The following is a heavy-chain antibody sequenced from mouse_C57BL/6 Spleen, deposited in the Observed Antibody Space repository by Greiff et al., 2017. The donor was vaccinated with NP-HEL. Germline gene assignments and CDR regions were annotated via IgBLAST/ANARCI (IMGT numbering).Heavy chain of an antibody. CDR1: GYAFSSSW. CDR2: IYPGDGDT. CDR3: ARSYYEGAMDY. Sequence: QVQLQQSGPELVKPGASVKISCKASGYAFSSSWMNWVQQRPGKGLEWLGRIYPGDGDTNYNGKFKGKATLTADKSSSTAYMQLSSLTSEDSAVYFCARSYYEGAMDYWGQGTSVTVSS. V-gene: IGHV1-82*01. J-gene: IGHJ4*01. D-gene: IGHD2-10*01.